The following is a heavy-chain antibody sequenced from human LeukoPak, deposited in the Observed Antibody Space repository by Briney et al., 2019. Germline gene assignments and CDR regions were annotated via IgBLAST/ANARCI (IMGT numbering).Heavy chain of an antibody. V-gene: IGHV2-5*01. Sequence: SGPTLVKPTQTLTLTCTFPGISLSTSGVGVGWIRQPPGKALEWLALIYWNDDKRYSPSLKSRLTITKDTSKNQVVLTMTNMDPLDTATYSCAHSPYYYGSGRYFDSWGQGTLVTVSS. J-gene: IGHJ4*02. CDR1: GISLSTSGVG. CDR2: IYWNDDK. D-gene: IGHD3-10*01. CDR3: AHSPYYYGSGRYFDS.